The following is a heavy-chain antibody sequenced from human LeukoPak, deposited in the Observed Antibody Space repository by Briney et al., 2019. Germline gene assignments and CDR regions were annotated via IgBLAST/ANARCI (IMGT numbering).Heavy chain of an antibody. CDR3: AKARAGGYFDY. Sequence: GGSLRLSCAASGFTSSSYGMHWVRQAPGKGLEWVAVISYDGSNKYYADSVKGRFTISRDNSKNTLYLQMNSLRAEDTAVYYCAKARAGGYFDYWGQGTLVTVSS. J-gene: IGHJ4*02. D-gene: IGHD3-10*01. CDR2: ISYDGSNK. V-gene: IGHV3-30*18. CDR1: GFTSSSYG.